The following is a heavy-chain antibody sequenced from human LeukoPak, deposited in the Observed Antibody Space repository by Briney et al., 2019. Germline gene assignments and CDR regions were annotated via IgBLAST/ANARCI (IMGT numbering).Heavy chain of an antibody. D-gene: IGHD2-2*02. CDR2: IYYSGRT. V-gene: IGHV4-39*01. J-gene: IGHJ4*02. CDR1: GGSVSTSHYY. CDR3: ARSWAPGYCSSTTYYNFDY. Sequence: SETLSLTCTVSGGSVSTSHYYWGWIRQPPGKGLEWIGYIYYSGRTYYNPSLKSRVTISVDTSKNEFSLKLSSVTAADTAVYYCARSWAPGYCSSTTYYNFDYWGQGTLVTVSS.